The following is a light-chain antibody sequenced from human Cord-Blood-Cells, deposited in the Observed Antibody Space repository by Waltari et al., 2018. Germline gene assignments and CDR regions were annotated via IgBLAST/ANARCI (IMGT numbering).Light chain of an antibody. Sequence: QSALTQPASVSGSPGQSITISCTGTSSYVGSYNLVSWYQQHPGKAPKPMIYEASTRPSGVSNRFSGSKSGNTASLTISGLQAEDEADYYCCSYAGSSTVFGGGTKLTVL. CDR1: SSYVGSYNL. CDR2: EAS. J-gene: IGLJ2*01. V-gene: IGLV2-23*01. CDR3: CSYAGSSTV.